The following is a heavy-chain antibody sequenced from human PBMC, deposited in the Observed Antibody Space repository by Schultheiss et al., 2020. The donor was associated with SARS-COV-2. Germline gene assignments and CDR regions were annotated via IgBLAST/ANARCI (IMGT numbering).Heavy chain of an antibody. D-gene: IGHD3-3*01. CDR2: IKQDGSEK. V-gene: IGHV3-7*01. CDR1: GFTFSSYD. Sequence: GESLKISCAASGFTFSSYDMHWVRQAPGKGLEWVANIKQDGSEKYYVDSVKGRFTISRDNAKNSLYLQMNSLRAEDTAVYYCARDFWSGYSYYYYYYMDVWGKGTTVTVSS. J-gene: IGHJ6*03. CDR3: ARDFWSGYSYYYYYYMDV.